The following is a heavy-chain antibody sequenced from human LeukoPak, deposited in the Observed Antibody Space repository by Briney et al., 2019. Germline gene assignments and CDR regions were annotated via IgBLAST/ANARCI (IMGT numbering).Heavy chain of an antibody. J-gene: IGHJ3*02. Sequence: GASVKVSCKASGYTFTGYYMHWVRQAPGQGLEWMGWIKPNIGGTNYAQKFQGRVTMTRDTSISTTYMELTRLRPDNPAVYYCARAGIWDYSDSSGYHNGAFDMWGQGTMVTVSS. CDR1: GYTFTGYY. CDR2: IKPNIGGT. CDR3: ARAGIWDYSDSSGYHNGAFDM. V-gene: IGHV1-2*02. D-gene: IGHD3-22*01.